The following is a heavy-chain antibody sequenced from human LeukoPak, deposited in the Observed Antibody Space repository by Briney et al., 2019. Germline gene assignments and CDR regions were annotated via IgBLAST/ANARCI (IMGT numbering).Heavy chain of an antibody. D-gene: IGHD2-2*01. J-gene: IGHJ5*02. CDR1: GPSISIYY. Sequence: PSETRSLTCTVSGPSISIYYWSWIRQPAGKGLEWIGRIYTSGSTNYNPSLKSRVTMSVDTSKIQFSRKLSSVTAADTAVYYCARGDCSSTSCYPAWFDPWGQGTLVTVSS. CDR2: IYTSGST. CDR3: ARGDCSSTSCYPAWFDP. V-gene: IGHV4-4*07.